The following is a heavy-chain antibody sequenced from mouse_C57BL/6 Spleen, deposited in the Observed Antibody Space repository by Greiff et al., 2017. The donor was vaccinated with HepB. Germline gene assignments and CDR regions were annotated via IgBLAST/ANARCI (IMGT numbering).Heavy chain of an antibody. CDR3: TRDSNYGYYYAMDY. CDR2: IDPETGGT. V-gene: IGHV1-15*01. CDR1: GYTFTDYE. Sequence: VQLQQSGAELVRPGASVTLSCKASGYTFTDYEMHWVKQTPVHGLEWIGAIDPETGGTAYNQKFKGKAILTADKSSSTAYMELRSLTSEDSAVYYCTRDSNYGYYYAMDYWGQGTSVTVSS. D-gene: IGHD2-5*01. J-gene: IGHJ4*01.